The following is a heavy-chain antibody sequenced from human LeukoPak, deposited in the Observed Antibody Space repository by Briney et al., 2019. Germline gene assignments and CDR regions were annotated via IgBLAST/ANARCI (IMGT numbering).Heavy chain of an antibody. J-gene: IGHJ3*02. CDR2: IDTSGST. Sequence: SETLSLTCTVSGGSISSGSHYWSWIRQPAGKGLEWVGRIDTSGSTNYNPSLKSRVTISVDTSKNQFSLKLSSVTAADTAVYYCARERRAFDIWGQGTMVTVSS. V-gene: IGHV4-61*02. CDR1: GGSISSGSHY. CDR3: ARERRAFDI.